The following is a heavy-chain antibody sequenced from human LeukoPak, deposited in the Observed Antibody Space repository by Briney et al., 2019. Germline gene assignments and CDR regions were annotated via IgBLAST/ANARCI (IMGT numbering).Heavy chain of an antibody. V-gene: IGHV3-74*01. CDR2: INSDGSST. J-gene: IGHJ4*02. CDR3: ARVGVGTTVTTRRAGFDY. CDR1: GFTFSSYA. D-gene: IGHD4-17*01. Sequence: GGSLRLSCAASGFTFSSYAMHWVRQAPGKGLVWVSRINSDGSSTSYADSVKGRFTISRDNAKNTLYLQMNSLRAEDTAVYYCARVGVGTTVTTRRAGFDYWGQGTLVTVSS.